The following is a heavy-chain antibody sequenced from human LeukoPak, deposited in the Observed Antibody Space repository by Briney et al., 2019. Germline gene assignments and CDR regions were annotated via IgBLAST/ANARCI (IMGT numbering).Heavy chain of an antibody. CDR2: ISSSSSYI. Sequence: GGSLRLSCAASGFTFSSYTMNWVRQAPGKGLEWVSSISSSSSYIYYANSVKGRFTISRDNAKNSLYLQMNSLRAEDTAVHYCATYSSSYFDYWGQGTLVTVSS. D-gene: IGHD6-6*01. J-gene: IGHJ4*02. V-gene: IGHV3-21*01. CDR3: ATYSSSYFDY. CDR1: GFTFSSYT.